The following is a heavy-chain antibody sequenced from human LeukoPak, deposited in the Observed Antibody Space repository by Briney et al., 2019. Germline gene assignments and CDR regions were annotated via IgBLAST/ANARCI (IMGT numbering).Heavy chain of an antibody. CDR2: ITSSSSSI. D-gene: IGHD4/OR15-4a*01. Sequence: PGGSLRLSCVGSGYIFSSYWMSWVRQAPGKGLEWVSSITSSSSSIYSADSVKGRLTISRDNAKNSLYLEMNSLRDEDTAVYYCARDLAWGAYWGQGTLVTVSS. CDR1: GYIFSSYW. J-gene: IGHJ4*02. CDR3: ARDLAWGAY. V-gene: IGHV3-21*01.